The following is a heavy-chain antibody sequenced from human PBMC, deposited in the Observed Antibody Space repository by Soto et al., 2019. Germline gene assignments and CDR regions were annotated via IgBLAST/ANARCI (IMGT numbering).Heavy chain of an antibody. CDR2: ISYDGSNK. D-gene: IGHD2-15*01. V-gene: IGHV3-30-3*01. J-gene: IGHJ6*02. CDR1: GFTFSSYA. CDR3: ARAGCDGGSCYTLVGLRYGMDV. Sequence: QVQLVESGGGVVQPGRSLRLSCAASGFTFSSYAMHWVRQAPGKGLEWVAVISYDGSNKYYADSVKGRFTISRDNSKKTLYLQMNSVRAEDTAVYYCARAGCDGGSCYTLVGLRYGMDVWGQGTTVTVSS.